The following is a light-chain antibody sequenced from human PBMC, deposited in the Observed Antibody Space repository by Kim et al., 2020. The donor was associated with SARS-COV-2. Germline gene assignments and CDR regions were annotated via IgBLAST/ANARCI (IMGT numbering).Light chain of an antibody. Sequence: VNISCTGSSSNVGAGYDVHWYQQLPGTAPRLLIYGNSKRPSGVPDRFSGSKSGTSASLAITGLQAEDEADYYCQSYDSSLSGPNWVFGGGTKLTVL. J-gene: IGLJ3*02. CDR2: GNS. V-gene: IGLV1-40*01. CDR3: QSYDSSLSGPNWV. CDR1: SSNVGAGYD.